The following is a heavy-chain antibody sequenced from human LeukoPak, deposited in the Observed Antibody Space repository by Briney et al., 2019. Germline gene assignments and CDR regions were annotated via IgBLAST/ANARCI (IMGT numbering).Heavy chain of an antibody. V-gene: IGHV3-7*01. CDR3: ARDPPPRGTYFQY. CDR1: GLTFSSYW. CDR2: INEEGSEK. J-gene: IGHJ1*01. Sequence: GGSLRLSCAASGLTFSSYWMSWVLQAPGKGLEWVANINEEGSEKYYVDSVEGRFTISRDNAKNSLYLQMNSLRAEDTAVYFCARDPPPRGTYFQYWGQGTLVTVSS.